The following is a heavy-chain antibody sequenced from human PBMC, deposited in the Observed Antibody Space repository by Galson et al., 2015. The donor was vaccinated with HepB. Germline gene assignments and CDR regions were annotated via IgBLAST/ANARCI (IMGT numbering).Heavy chain of an antibody. CDR3: TRDSYYDYVWGSPNGMDV. CDR2: IRSKAYGGTT. CDR1: GFTFGDYA. Sequence: SLRLSCAASGFTFGDYAMSWFRQAPGKGLEWVGFIRSKAYGGTTEYAASVKGRFTISRDDSKSIAYLQVNSLKTEDTAVYYCTRDSYYDYVWGSPNGMDVWGQGTTVTVSS. J-gene: IGHJ6*02. V-gene: IGHV3-49*03. D-gene: IGHD3-16*01.